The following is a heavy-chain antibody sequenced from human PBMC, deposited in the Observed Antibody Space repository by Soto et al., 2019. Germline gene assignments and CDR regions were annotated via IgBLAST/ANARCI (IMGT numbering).Heavy chain of an antibody. Sequence: QVQLVQSGAEVKKPGASVKVSCKASGYTFTSYGISWVRQAPGQGLEWMGWISAYNGNTNYAQKLQGRVIMTTDTSTSTAYMELRSLRSDDTAVYYCARGAYYYDSSGYSDWWFDPWGQGTLVTVSS. CDR3: ARGAYYYDSSGYSDWWFDP. V-gene: IGHV1-18*01. CDR2: ISAYNGNT. J-gene: IGHJ5*02. D-gene: IGHD3-22*01. CDR1: GYTFTSYG.